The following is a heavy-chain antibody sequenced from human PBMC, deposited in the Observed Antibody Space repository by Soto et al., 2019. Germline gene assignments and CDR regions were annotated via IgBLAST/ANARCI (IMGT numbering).Heavy chain of an antibody. D-gene: IGHD6-6*01. CDR2: IYYSGST. CDR1: GGSISIYY. V-gene: IGHV4-59*01. CDR3: ARARYSSSSIYYYYYYGMDV. J-gene: IGHJ6*02. Sequence: SEPLSLTCTVSGGSISIYYWSWIRHPPGKGLEWIVYIYYSGSTNYNPSLKSRVTISVDTSKNQFSLKLSSVTAADTAVYYCARARYSSSSIYYYYYYGMDVWGQGTTVTVSS.